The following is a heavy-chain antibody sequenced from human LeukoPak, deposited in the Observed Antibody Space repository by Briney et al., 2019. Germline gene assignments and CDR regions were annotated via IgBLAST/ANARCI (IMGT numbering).Heavy chain of an antibody. CDR2: ISGSGGST. V-gene: IGHV3-23*01. J-gene: IGHJ4*02. CDR1: GFAFSSYA. Sequence: GGSLRLSCAVSGFAFSSYAMSWVRQAPGKGLEWVSAISGSGGSTYYADSVKGRFTISRDNSKNTLYLQMNSLRAEDTAVYYCAKDPMTGIAVTFDYWGQGTLVTVSS. CDR3: AKDPMTGIAVTFDY. D-gene: IGHD6-19*01.